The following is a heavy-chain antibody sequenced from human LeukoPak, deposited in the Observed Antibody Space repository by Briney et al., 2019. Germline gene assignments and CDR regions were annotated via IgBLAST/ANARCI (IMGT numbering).Heavy chain of an antibody. CDR3: ARAEDDSSGYYYEAYDAFDI. Sequence: GGSLRLSCAASGFTFSSYSMNWVRQAPGKGLEWVSSISSSSSYIYYADSVKGRFTISRDNAKNSLYLQMNSLRAEDTAVYYCARAEDDSSGYYYEAYDAFDIWGQGTMVTVSS. CDR1: GFTFSSYS. V-gene: IGHV3-21*01. D-gene: IGHD3-22*01. J-gene: IGHJ3*02. CDR2: ISSSSSYI.